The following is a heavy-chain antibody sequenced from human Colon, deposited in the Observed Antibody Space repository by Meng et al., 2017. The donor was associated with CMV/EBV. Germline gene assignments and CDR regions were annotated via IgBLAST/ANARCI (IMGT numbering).Heavy chain of an antibody. J-gene: IGHJ6*02. CDR2: LKSDGSST. CDR1: GFTFRSYW. CDR3: ARDNYYGMDV. V-gene: IGHV3-74*01. Sequence: WGSLRLSCAVSGFTFRSYWMHWVRQAPGKGLVWVSRLKSDGSSTTYADSVKGRFTISRYTAKNTPYLQMNSLRGEDTAEYYCARDNYYGMDVWGQGTTVTVSS.